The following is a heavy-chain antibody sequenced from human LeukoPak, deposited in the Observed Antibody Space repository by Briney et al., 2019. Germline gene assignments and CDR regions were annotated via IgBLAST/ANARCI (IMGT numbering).Heavy chain of an antibody. D-gene: IGHD3-22*01. CDR1: GLNFNNFA. CDR2: ISYDGSNK. J-gene: IGHJ4*02. V-gene: IGHV3-30*04. Sequence: GGSLSLFCPVGGLNFNNFAMIWVGHDTGPGLHWLEVISYDGSNKYYADSVKGRFTISRDNSKNTLYLQMNSLRAEDTAVYYCARPYYDSSGYYFVLDYWGQGTLVTVSS. CDR3: ARPYYDSSGYYFVLDY.